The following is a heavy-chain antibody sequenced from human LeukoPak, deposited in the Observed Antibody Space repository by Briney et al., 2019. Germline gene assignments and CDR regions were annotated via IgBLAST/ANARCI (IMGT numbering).Heavy chain of an antibody. CDR3: ARDYNC. Sequence: GGSLRLSCSASGFTFTDYYMSWIRQAPGRGLEGVSYISHSGTVIYYGDSVKGRFTISRDDAKKSLYLQMNSMRAEDTAVYYCARDYNCWGQGTLVTVSS. J-gene: IGHJ4*02. V-gene: IGHV3-11*01. CDR1: GFTFTDYY. CDR2: ISHSGTVI. D-gene: IGHD3-10*01.